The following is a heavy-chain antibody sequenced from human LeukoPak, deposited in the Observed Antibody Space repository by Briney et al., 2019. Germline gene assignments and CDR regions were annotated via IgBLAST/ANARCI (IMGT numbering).Heavy chain of an antibody. V-gene: IGHV3-21*01. CDR2: ISSSSSYI. J-gene: IGHJ4*02. CDR1: GFTFSSYS. CDR3: ARATNYYYDSSGYPPFDY. D-gene: IGHD3-22*01. Sequence: KPGGSLRLSCAASGFTFSSYSMNWDRQAPGMGLEWVSSISSSSSYIYYADSVKGRFTISRDNAKNSLYLQINSLRAEDTAVYYCARATNYYYDSSGYPPFDYWGQGTMVTVSS.